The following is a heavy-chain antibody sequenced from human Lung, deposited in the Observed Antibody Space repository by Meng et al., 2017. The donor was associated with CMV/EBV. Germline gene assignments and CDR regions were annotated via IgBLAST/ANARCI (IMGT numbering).Heavy chain of an antibody. CDR3: ARGLYDTSGIFDY. J-gene: IGHJ4*02. V-gene: IGHV4-31*03. CDR1: GGSISGYY. Sequence: SETLSLTCTVSGGSISGYYWNWIRQHPGKGLEWIGYIYYSGSTYYNSYLKSRVTISVDTSTNQVSLKLSSVTAADTAVYYCARGLYDTSGIFDYWGQGTLVXVSS. CDR2: IYYSGST. D-gene: IGHD3-22*01.